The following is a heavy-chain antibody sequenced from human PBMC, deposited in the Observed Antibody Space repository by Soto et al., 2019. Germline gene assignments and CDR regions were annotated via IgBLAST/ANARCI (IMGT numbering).Heavy chain of an antibody. V-gene: IGHV3-23*01. CDR2: ISGSGGGT. CDR3: AKEGGDSSTGYHT. CDR1: GFTFSSYV. D-gene: IGHD3-3*01. Sequence: GSLRLSCAASGFTFSSYVMSWVRQAPGKGLEWVSAISGSGGGTHFADSVKGRFTISRDNSKNTLYLQMNSLRAEDTAVYYCAKEGGDSSTGYHTWGQGTLVTVSS. J-gene: IGHJ5*02.